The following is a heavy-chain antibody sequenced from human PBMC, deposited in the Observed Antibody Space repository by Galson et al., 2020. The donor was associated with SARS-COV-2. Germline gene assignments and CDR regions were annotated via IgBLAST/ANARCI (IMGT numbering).Heavy chain of an antibody. V-gene: IGHV4-59*11. D-gene: IGHD5-12*01. Sequence: SETLSLTCTVSGGSISSHYWSWIRQPPGKGLEWLGYIYYSGSTNYNPSLKSRVTISVDTSKNQFSLKLSSVTAADTAVYYCARDRRRWLQLGSQGAFDIWGQGTMVTVSS. CDR3: ARDRRRWLQLGSQGAFDI. CDR2: IYYSGST. CDR1: GGSISSHY. J-gene: IGHJ3*02.